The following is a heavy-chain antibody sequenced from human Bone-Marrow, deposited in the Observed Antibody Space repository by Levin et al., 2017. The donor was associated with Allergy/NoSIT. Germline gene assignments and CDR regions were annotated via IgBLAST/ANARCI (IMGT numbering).Heavy chain of an antibody. CDR1: GGSVNDYY. CDR2: ISHRGTI. D-gene: IGHD3-9*01. V-gene: IGHV4-34*01. CDR3: ARGWPYYDISTTSWTGVFDI. J-gene: IGHJ3*02. Sequence: KTSETLSLTCGVSGGSVNDYYWTWVRQSPGKGLEWIGEISHRGTINYNPSLKSRVTFSVDTSKDQFSLRLTSVTAADTAVYYCARGWPYYDISTTSWTGVFDIWGQGTMVSVFS.